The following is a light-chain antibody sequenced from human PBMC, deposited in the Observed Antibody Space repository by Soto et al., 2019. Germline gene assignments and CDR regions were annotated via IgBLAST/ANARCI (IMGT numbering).Light chain of an antibody. Sequence: QSVLTQPPSVSGSPGQSVTISCTGTTSDIDNYDSVSWYQQAPGTAPKLIIYDVNNRPSGAPDRFSGSTSGNTASLTISRLQAEDETEYFCSLYTSNGSLIFGPGTMLTVL. J-gene: IGLJ1*01. CDR3: SLYTSNGSLI. V-gene: IGLV2-18*01. CDR1: TSDIDNYDS. CDR2: DVN.